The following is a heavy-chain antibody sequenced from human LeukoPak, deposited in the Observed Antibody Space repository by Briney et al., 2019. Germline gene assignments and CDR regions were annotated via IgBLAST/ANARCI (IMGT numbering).Heavy chain of an antibody. CDR2: IILIFGTA. J-gene: IGHJ4*02. V-gene: IGHV1-69*05. CDR3: ARGGITIFGVVIKPYYFDY. CDR1: GGTFSSYA. Sequence: GASVKVSCKASGGTFSSYAISWVRQAPGRGLEWMGGIILIFGTANYAQKFQGRVTITTDESTSTAYMELSSLRSEDTAVYYCARGGITIFGVVIKPYYFDYWGQGTLVTVSS. D-gene: IGHD3-3*01.